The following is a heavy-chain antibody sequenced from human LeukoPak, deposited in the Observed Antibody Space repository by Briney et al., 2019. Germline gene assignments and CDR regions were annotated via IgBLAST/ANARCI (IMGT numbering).Heavy chain of an antibody. CDR2: ISGSGGST. D-gene: IGHD3-22*01. Sequence: GGSLRLSCAASGFTFSNYGMSWVRQAPGKGLEWVSAISGSGGSTYYADSVKGRFASSRDNFKHPLYLQMNSLRAEDTAIYYCAKVRMITMIAYAAFDIWGQGSMVTVSS. J-gene: IGHJ3*02. V-gene: IGHV3-23*01. CDR3: AKVRMITMIAYAAFDI. CDR1: GFTFSNYG.